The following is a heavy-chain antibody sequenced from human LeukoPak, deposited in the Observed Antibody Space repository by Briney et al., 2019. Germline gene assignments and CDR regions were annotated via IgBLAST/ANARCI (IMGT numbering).Heavy chain of an antibody. Sequence: GASLKVSCKTSRYTLTRYYMHWVRQAPGQGLEWMGIINPSGGSTSYAQKFQGRVTMTRDTSTSTVYMELSSLRSEDTAVYYCASSAGATNLGNYWGQGTLVTVSS. D-gene: IGHD1-26*01. J-gene: IGHJ4*02. V-gene: IGHV1-46*01. CDR1: RYTLTRYY. CDR3: ASSAGATNLGNY. CDR2: INPSGGST.